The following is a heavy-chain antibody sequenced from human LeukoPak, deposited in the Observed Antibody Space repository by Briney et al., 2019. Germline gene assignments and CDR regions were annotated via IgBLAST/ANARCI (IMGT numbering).Heavy chain of an antibody. CDR2: VSGSGGST. J-gene: IGHJ5*02. CDR1: GFTFSSYA. Sequence: GGSLRLSCAASGFTFSSYAMSWVRQAPGKGLEWVSAVSGSGGSTFYADSVKGRFTISRDNSKNTLYLQMNSLRAEDTAVYYCAKDTLIRGINWFDPWGRGTLVTVSS. V-gene: IGHV3-23*01. D-gene: IGHD3-10*01. CDR3: AKDTLIRGINWFDP.